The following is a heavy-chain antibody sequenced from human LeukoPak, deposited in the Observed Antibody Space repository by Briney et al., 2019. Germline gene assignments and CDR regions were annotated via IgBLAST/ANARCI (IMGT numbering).Heavy chain of an antibody. Sequence: GGSLRLSCAASGFTFISHAMSWVRQAPGKGLEWVSTISGSAGTTYYADSVKGRFTISRDNSKNTLYLQMNSLRAEDTAIYYCAKPIRSSWYYFVYWGQGTLVTVSS. CDR1: GFTFISHA. V-gene: IGHV3-23*01. CDR3: AKPIRSSWYYFVY. CDR2: ISGSAGTT. D-gene: IGHD6-13*01. J-gene: IGHJ4*02.